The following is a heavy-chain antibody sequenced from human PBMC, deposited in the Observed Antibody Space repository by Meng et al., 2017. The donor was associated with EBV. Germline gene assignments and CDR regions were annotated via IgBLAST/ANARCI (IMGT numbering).Heavy chain of an antibody. Sequence: QLTVNESGPPLVKPTQTLTLTCTFSGFSLSTSGVGVGWICQPPGKALEWLALIYWDDDKRYSPSLKSRLTITKDTSKNQVVLTMTNMDPVDTATYYCAHSRVGATEFDYWGQGTLVTVSS. CDR2: IYWDDDK. CDR3: AHSRVGATEFDY. J-gene: IGHJ4*02. CDR1: GFSLSTSGVG. V-gene: IGHV2-5*02. D-gene: IGHD1-26*01.